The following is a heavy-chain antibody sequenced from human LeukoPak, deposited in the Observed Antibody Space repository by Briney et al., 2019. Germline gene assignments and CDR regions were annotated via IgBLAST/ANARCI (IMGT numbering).Heavy chain of an antibody. CDR1: GFTFSSFA. Sequence: GGSLRLSCAASGFTFSSFAMSWVRQAPGKGLEWVSGIFGNGGSTFYADSVKGRFTISRDNSRNTLYLQMNSLSAEDTAVYYCAKDLKAGDGIWLNDCWGQGTLVTVSS. V-gene: IGHV3-23*01. CDR2: IFGNGGST. D-gene: IGHD3-9*01. CDR3: AKDLKAGDGIWLNDC. J-gene: IGHJ4*02.